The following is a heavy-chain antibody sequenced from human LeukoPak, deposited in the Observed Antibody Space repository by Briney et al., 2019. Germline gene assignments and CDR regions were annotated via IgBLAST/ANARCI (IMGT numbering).Heavy chain of an antibody. CDR3: ATGALRYFDWLFDY. D-gene: IGHD3-9*01. CDR2: FDPEDGET. V-gene: IGHV1-24*01. CDR1: GYTLTELS. Sequence: ASVKVSCKVSGYTLTELSMHWVRQAPGKGLEWMGGFDPEDGETIYAQKFQGRVTMTEDTSTDTAYMELSSLRSEDTAVYYCATGALRYFDWLFDYWGQGTLVTVSS. J-gene: IGHJ4*02.